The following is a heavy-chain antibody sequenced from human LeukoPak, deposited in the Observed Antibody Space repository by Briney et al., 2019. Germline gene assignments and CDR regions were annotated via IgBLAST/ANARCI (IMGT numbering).Heavy chain of an antibody. CDR3: AKEASIWELTSYFDY. Sequence: PGGSLRLSCAASGFTFSNYAMSWVRQAPGKGLEWVSGISGSGGSTYYADSVKGRFTISRDNSKNTMYLQMSSRGAEDTAVYYCAKEASIWELTSYFDYWGQGTLVTVSS. V-gene: IGHV3-23*01. J-gene: IGHJ4*02. D-gene: IGHD1-26*01. CDR2: ISGSGGST. CDR1: GFTFSNYA.